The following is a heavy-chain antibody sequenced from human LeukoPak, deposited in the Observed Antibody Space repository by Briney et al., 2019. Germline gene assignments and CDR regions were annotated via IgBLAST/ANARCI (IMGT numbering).Heavy chain of an antibody. CDR3: ARAGTTLLLDY. Sequence: KPSETLSLTCAVYGGSFSGYYWSWIRQPPGKGLEWIGEINHSGSTNYNPSLKSRVTISVDTSKNQFSLKLSSVTAADTAVYYCARAGTTLLLDYWGQGTLVTVSS. CDR2: INHSGST. D-gene: IGHD4-11*01. CDR1: GGSFSGYY. V-gene: IGHV4-34*01. J-gene: IGHJ4*02.